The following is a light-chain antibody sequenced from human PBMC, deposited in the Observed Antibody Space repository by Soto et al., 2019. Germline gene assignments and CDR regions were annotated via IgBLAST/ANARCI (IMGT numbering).Light chain of an antibody. CDR3: SAYAGTNDLGV. Sequence: QSALTQPPSASGSPGQSVTISCTGTSSDIGIYDFVSWYQQHPGKAHKLLIYEVSKRPSGVPDRFSGSKSGNTASLTVSDLQTEDAADYYCSAYAGTNDLGVFGGGTKVTVL. CDR1: SSDIGIYDF. J-gene: IGLJ3*02. V-gene: IGLV2-8*01. CDR2: EVS.